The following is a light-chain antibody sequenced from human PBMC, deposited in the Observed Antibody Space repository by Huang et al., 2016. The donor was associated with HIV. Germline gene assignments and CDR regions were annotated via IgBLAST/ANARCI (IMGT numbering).Light chain of an antibody. V-gene: IGKV3-15*01. J-gene: IGKJ1*01. CDR2: GAS. CDR1: PSVDSN. CDR3: QQYNNWPRT. Sequence: EIVMTQSLATLSVSPGERATLSCRASPSVDSNLAWYQQKPGQAPRLLIYGASTRATGIPARFSGSGSGTEFTLTISSLQSEDFAVYYCQQYNNWPRTFGQGTKVEIK.